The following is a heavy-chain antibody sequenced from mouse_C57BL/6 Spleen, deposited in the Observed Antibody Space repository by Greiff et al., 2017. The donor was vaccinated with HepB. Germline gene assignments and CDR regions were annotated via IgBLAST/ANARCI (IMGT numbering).Heavy chain of an antibody. Sequence: QVQLQQPGAELVKPGASVKLSCKASGYTFTSYWMHWVKQRPGRGLGWIGRIDPNSGGTKYNEKFKSKATLTVDKPSSTAYMQRSSLTSEYSSVCWCARQDDDHPWDAMDYWGQGTSVTV. CDR2: IDPNSGGT. J-gene: IGHJ4*01. CDR1: GYTFTSYW. CDR3: ARQDDDHPWDAMDY. V-gene: IGHV1-72*01.